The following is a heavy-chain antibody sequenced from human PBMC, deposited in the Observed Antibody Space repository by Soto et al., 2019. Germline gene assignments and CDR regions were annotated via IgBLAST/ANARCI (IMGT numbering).Heavy chain of an antibody. CDR3: VKGEYYYDSSGYYPFDY. D-gene: IGHD3-22*01. V-gene: IGHV3-64D*06. J-gene: IGHJ4*02. CDR1: GFTFSIYA. Sequence: GGSLRLSCSASGFTFSIYAMHWVRQAPGKGLEYVSSISTNGGSTHYADSVKGRFTISRDNSKNTQYLQMSSLRADDTSVYYCVKGEYYYDSSGYYPFDYWGQGTLVTVSS. CDR2: ISTNGGST.